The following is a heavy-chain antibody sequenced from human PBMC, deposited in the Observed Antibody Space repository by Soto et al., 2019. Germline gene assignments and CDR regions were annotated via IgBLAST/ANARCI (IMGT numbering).Heavy chain of an antibody. CDR2: ISSSSSYI. CDR1: GFTFSSYS. D-gene: IGHD3-3*01. CDR3: ARGEYDFWSGANWFDP. V-gene: IGHV3-21*01. Sequence: GGSLRLSCAASGFTFSSYSMNWVRQAPGKGLEWVSSISSSSSYIYYADSVKGRFTISRDNAKNSLYLQMNSLRAEDTAVYYCARGEYDFWSGANWFDPWGQGTLVTVSS. J-gene: IGHJ5*02.